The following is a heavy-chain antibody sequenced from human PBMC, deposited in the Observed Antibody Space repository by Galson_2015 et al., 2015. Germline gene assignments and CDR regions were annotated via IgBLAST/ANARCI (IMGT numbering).Heavy chain of an antibody. D-gene: IGHD3-9*01. CDR2: ISYDGSNK. V-gene: IGHV3-30*18. CDR1: GFTFSSYG. CDR3: AKVHPPNYDILTGYYGGFFDY. Sequence: SLRLSCAASGFTFSSYGMHWVRQAPGKGLEWVAVISYDGSNKYYADSVKGRFTISRDNSKNTLYLQMNSLRAEDTAVYYCAKVHPPNYDILTGYYGGFFDYWGQGTLVTVSS. J-gene: IGHJ4*02.